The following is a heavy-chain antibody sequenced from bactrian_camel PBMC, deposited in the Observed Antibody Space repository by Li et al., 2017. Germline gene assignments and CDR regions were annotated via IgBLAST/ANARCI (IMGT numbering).Heavy chain of an antibody. CDR1: GSTYSTSC. V-gene: IGHV3S53*01. CDR3: AAHATYSGGYYTPSLSSNLRY. CDR2: IMPDGTT. J-gene: IGHJ4*01. D-gene: IGHD2*01. Sequence: HVQLVESGGGSAQSGGSLRLSCVASGSTYSTSCMGWFRQAPGKEREGVAAIMPDGTTNYADSVKGRFTISRDNAKNTLYLHMSNLKPDDTAMYYCAAHATYSGGYYTPSLSSNLRYWGQGTQVTVS.